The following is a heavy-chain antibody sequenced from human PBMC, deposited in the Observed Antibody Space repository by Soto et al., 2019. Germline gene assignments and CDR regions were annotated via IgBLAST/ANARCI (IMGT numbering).Heavy chain of an antibody. D-gene: IGHD6-13*01. Sequence: PSETLSLTCAVYGGSFSGYYWSWIRQPPGKGLEWIGEINHSGSTNYNPSLKSRVTISVDTSKNQFSLKLSSVTAADTAVYYCARDHRSSWYYFDYWGQGTLVTVSS. J-gene: IGHJ4*02. CDR2: INHSGST. CDR3: ARDHRSSWYYFDY. CDR1: GGSFSGYY. V-gene: IGHV4-34*01.